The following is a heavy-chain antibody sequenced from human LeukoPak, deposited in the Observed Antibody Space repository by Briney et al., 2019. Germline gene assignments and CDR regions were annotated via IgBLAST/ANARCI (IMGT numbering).Heavy chain of an antibody. CDR3: ANQSPG. CDR1: GFTFSTHA. CDR2: ISGDGDTT. Sequence: GGSLRLSCGASGFTFSTHATAWVREAPGKRLYWVSAISGDGDTTYYADSVKGRFTISRDNSKNTVYLQMNSLRAEDTAVYYCANQSPGWGQGTLVTVSS. J-gene: IGHJ4*02. V-gene: IGHV3-23*01.